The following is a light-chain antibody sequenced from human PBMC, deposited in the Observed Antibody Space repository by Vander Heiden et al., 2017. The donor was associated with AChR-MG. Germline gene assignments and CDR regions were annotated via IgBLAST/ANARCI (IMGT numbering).Light chain of an antibody. CDR3: SSYTSSSTLGV. J-gene: IGLJ2*01. CDR1: SSDIGGYNY. CDR2: DVS. V-gene: IGLV2-14*01. Sequence: ALTQSASVPGSPGQSITISCSGTSSDIGGYNYVSWYQQHPGKAPKLLIYDVSNRPSGVSNRFSGSKSGNTASLTISGLQAEDEADYYCSSYTSSSTLGVFGGGTKLTVL.